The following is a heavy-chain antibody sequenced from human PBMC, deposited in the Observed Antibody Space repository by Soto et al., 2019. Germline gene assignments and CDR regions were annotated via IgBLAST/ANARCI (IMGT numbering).Heavy chain of an antibody. Sequence: PSETLSLTCTVSGGSISSYYWSWIRQPPGKGLEWIGYIYYSGSTNYNPSLKSRVTISVDTSKNQFSLKLSSVTAADTAVYYCARGGDLYSSSWYNWFDPWGQGXLVTVYS. V-gene: IGHV4-59*01. CDR3: ARGGDLYSSSWYNWFDP. D-gene: IGHD6-13*01. CDR2: IYYSGST. J-gene: IGHJ5*02. CDR1: GGSISSYY.